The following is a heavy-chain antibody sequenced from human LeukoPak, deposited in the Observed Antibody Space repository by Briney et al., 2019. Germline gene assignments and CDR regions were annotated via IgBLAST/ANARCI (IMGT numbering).Heavy chain of an antibody. CDR3: ARVSDISVAAYFDY. D-gene: IGHD6-19*01. V-gene: IGHV3-7*03. CDR1: GFTFSNYW. Sequence: PGGSLRLSCAVSGFTFSNYWMSWVRQAPGKGLEWVANIKQDGSEKNYVDSVKGRFTISRDNAKNSLYLQMNSLRAEDTALYYCARVSDISVAAYFDYWGQGTRVTVSS. J-gene: IGHJ4*02. CDR2: IKQDGSEK.